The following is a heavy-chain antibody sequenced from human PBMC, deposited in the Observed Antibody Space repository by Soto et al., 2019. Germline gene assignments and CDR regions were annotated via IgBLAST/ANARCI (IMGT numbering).Heavy chain of an antibody. CDR3: AKPDRSDFWSGYEYYFDY. Sequence: GGSLRLSCAASGFTFSSYAMSWVRQAPGKGLEWVSAISGSGGSTYYADSVKGRFTIARDNSKNTLYLQMNILRAEDTAVYYVAKPDRSDFWSGYEYYFDYWGQGTLVTVSS. D-gene: IGHD3-3*01. J-gene: IGHJ4*02. V-gene: IGHV3-23*01. CDR1: GFTFSSYA. CDR2: ISGSGGST.